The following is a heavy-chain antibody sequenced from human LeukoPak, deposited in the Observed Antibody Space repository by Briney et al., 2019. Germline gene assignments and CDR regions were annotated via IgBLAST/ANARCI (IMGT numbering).Heavy chain of an antibody. Sequence: GGSLRLSCAASGFTVSSNYMSWVRQAPGKGLEWASVIYSGGSTYYADSVKGRFTISRDNSKNTLYLQMNSLRAEDTAVYYCARDEGGSYYLGAFDYWGQGTLVTVSS. J-gene: IGHJ4*02. CDR3: ARDEGGSYYLGAFDY. V-gene: IGHV3-66*01. CDR2: IYSGGST. CDR1: GFTVSSNY. D-gene: IGHD1-26*01.